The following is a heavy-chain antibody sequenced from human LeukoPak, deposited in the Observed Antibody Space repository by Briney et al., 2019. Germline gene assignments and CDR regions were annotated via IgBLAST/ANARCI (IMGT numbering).Heavy chain of an antibody. V-gene: IGHV3-53*05. D-gene: IGHD6-19*01. J-gene: IGHJ5*02. Sequence: GGSLRLSCAASGFTVSSNYMSWVRQAPGKGLEWVSVIYSGGSTYYADSVKGRFTISRDNSKNTLYLQMNSLRAEDTAVYYCARSSVAVADPNWFDPWGQGTLVTVSS. CDR3: ARSSVAVADPNWFDP. CDR2: IYSGGST. CDR1: GFTVSSNY.